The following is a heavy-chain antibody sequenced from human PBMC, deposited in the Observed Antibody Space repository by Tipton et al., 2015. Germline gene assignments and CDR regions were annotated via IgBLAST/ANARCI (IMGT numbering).Heavy chain of an antibody. CDR1: GGSVSSDSYY. Sequence: GLGKPSETLSLTCTVSGGSVSSDSYYWNWIRQPPGKGLEWIGYIDYSGSTAYNPSLKGRVSISADTSKAQLSLKLRSVTAADTAVYYCARGEQDCRRPICRGGLDVWGQGTMVIASS. CDR3: ARGEQDCRRPICRGGLDV. D-gene: IGHD2-15*01. CDR2: IDYSGST. V-gene: IGHV4-61*01. J-gene: IGHJ3*01.